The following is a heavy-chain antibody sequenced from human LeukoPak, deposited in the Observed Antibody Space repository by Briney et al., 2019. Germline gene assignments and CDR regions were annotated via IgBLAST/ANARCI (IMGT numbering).Heavy chain of an antibody. CDR3: ARAILSGYPDS. V-gene: IGHV3-53*01. CDR1: GLTVSSNC. J-gene: IGHJ4*02. CDR2: IYSGGST. Sequence: GGSLRLSCAASGLTVSSNCMSWVRQAPGKGLEWVSLIYSGGSTYYTDSVKGRFTISRDNSKNTLYLQMNSLRAEDTAVYYCARAILSGYPDSWGQGTLVIVFS. D-gene: IGHD3-3*01.